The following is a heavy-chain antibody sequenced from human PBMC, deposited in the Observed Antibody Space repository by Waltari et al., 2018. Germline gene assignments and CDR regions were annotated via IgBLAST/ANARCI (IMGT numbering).Heavy chain of an antibody. CDR2: MNPNSGKT. J-gene: IGHJ5*02. CDR1: GYTFTSYD. D-gene: IGHD3-10*01. V-gene: IGHV1-8*01. CDR3: GRANYYGSGSYRRNWFDP. Sequence: QVQLVQSGAEVKKPGASVKVSCKASGYTFTSYDINWVRQATGQGLEWMGWMNPNSGKTGYAQKFQGRVTMTRNTSISTAYMERSSLRSEDTAVYYCGRANYYGSGSYRRNWFDPWGQGTLVTVSS.